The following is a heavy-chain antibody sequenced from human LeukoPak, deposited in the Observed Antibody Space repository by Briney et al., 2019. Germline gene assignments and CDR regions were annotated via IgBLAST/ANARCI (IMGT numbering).Heavy chain of an antibody. J-gene: IGHJ4*02. CDR3: AREGSLCSSSSCYSY. CDR1: GGSISSSSYY. CDR2: IYYSGST. D-gene: IGHD2-2*01. V-gene: IGHV4-39*01. Sequence: SETLSLTCTVSGGSISSSSYYWGWIRQTPGKGLEWIGSIYYSGSTYYNPSLKSRVTISVDTSKNQFSLKLRSVTAADTAVYYCAREGSLCSSSSCYSYWGQGTLVTVSS.